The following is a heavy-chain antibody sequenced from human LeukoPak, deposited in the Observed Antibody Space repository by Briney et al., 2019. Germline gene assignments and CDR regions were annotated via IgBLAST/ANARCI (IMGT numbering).Heavy chain of an antibody. Sequence: SETLSLTCTVSGGSISSYYWSWIRQPAGKGLEWIGSISSSGTTYYNPSLKSRVTISVDTSKNQFSLKLSSVTAADTAVYYCARDKTKDYGAFWDQLSWFDPWGQGTLVTVSS. CDR2: ISSSGTT. CDR1: GGSISSYY. J-gene: IGHJ5*02. CDR3: ARDKTKDYGAFWDQLSWFDP. D-gene: IGHD4-17*01. V-gene: IGHV4-4*07.